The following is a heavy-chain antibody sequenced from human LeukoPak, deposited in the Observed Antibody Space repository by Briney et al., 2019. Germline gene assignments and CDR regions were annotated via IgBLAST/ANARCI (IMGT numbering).Heavy chain of an antibody. J-gene: IGHJ5*02. CDR1: GFTFSSYS. Sequence: GGSLRLSCAASGFTFSSYSMNWVRQAPGKGLEWVSSISSSSSYIYYADSVKGRFTISRDNAKNSLYLQMNSLRAEDTAVYYCARDDFYAVGFDPWGQGTLVTVSS. V-gene: IGHV3-21*01. D-gene: IGHD3-16*01. CDR2: ISSSSSYI. CDR3: ARDDFYAVGFDP.